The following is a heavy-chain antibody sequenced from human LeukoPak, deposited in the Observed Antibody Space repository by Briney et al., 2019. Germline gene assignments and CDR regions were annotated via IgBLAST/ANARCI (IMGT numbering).Heavy chain of an antibody. D-gene: IGHD3-22*01. J-gene: IGHJ4*02. Sequence: SETLSLTCTVSGGSISSSSYYWGWIRQPPGKGLEWIGSIYYSGSTYYNPSLKSRVTISVDTSKNQFSLKLSSVTAADTAVYYCATPDSSGYYHLYWGQGTLVTVSS. CDR2: IYYSGST. V-gene: IGHV4-39*01. CDR3: ATPDSSGYYHLY. CDR1: GGSISSSSYY.